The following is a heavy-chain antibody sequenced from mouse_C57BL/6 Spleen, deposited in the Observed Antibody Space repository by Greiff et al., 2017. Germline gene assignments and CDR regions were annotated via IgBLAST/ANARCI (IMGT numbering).Heavy chain of an antibody. J-gene: IGHJ3*01. CDR2: IYPRDGST. D-gene: IGHD2-5*01. V-gene: IGHV1-85*01. CDR1: GYTFTSYD. Sequence: QVQLQQSGPELVKPGASVKLSCKASGYTFTSYDINWVKQRPGQGLEWIGWIYPRDGSTTYTEKFKGKATLTVDTSSSTAYMELHSLTSEDSAVYFCARSHYSNYVFAYGGQGTLVTVSA. CDR3: ARSHYSNYVFAY.